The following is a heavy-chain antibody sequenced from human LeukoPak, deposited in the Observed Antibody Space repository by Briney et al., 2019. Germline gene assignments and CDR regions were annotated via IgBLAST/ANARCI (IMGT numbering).Heavy chain of an antibody. V-gene: IGHV3-21*01. D-gene: IGHD1-20*01. Sequence: PGGSLRLSCAASGLTFSSYSMNWVRQAPGKGLEWVSSISSSSSYIYYADSVKGRFTISRGNAKNSLYLQMNSLRAEDTAVYYCARDLWSGITGTFDAFDIWGQGTMVTVSS. J-gene: IGHJ3*02. CDR3: ARDLWSGITGTFDAFDI. CDR2: ISSSSSYI. CDR1: GLTFSSYS.